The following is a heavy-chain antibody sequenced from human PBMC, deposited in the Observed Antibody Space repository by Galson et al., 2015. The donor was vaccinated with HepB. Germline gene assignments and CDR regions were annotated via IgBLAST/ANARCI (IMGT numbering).Heavy chain of an antibody. D-gene: IGHD6-13*01. Sequence: SLRLSCAASGFTFSSYAMHWVRQAPGKGLEWVAVISYDGSNKYYADSVKGRFTISRDNSKNTLYLQMNSLRAEDTAVYYCARGSRWQLVGEYGMDVWGQGTTVTVSS. CDR3: ARGSRWQLVGEYGMDV. V-gene: IGHV3-30-3*01. CDR2: ISYDGSNK. J-gene: IGHJ6*02. CDR1: GFTFSSYA.